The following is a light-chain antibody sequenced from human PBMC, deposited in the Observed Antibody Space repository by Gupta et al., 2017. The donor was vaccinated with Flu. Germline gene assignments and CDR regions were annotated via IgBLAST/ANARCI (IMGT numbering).Light chain of an antibody. CDR2: DDD. J-gene: IGLJ3*02. CDR3: QSQDNPVWV. Sequence: FMLTQPHVVSGSPGKTIILSCTRSRGNIDENYVQWYQQRPGSAPTNVIYDDDPTPSGVTARFSGSVDSSSIVASLTVSGRKTADEAHYYWQSQDNPVWVFGGGTKLTVL. CDR1: RGNIDENY. V-gene: IGLV6-57*03.